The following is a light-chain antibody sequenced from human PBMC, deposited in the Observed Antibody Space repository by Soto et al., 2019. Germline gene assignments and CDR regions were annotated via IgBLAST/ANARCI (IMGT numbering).Light chain of an antibody. Sequence: DIVMTQSPDSLAVSLGERATINCKSSQTILYSSNNKNYIAWYQQKPGQPPRLLIYWASTRESGVPDRFSGSGSGTDFTLPISSLQAEDVAVYHRQQSYTFPYTFGQGTKLEIK. CDR1: QTILYSSNNKNY. CDR2: WAS. CDR3: QQSYTFPYT. J-gene: IGKJ2*01. V-gene: IGKV4-1*01.